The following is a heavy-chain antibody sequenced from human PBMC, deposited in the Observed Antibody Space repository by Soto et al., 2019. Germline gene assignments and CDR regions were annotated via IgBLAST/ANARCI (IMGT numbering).Heavy chain of an antibody. D-gene: IGHD1-7*01. V-gene: IGHV3-33*01. CDR3: ARGPGNFYYFDY. CDR2: IWYDGGNE. CDR1: GFIFINYG. Sequence: QVRLVESGGGVVQPGGSLRLSCAASGFIFINYGMHWVRQAPGKGLEWVAVIWYDGGNEYFADSVKGRFSISRDSSKNTLFLQMNRLRFEDTAVYYCARGPGNFYYFDYWDQGILVTVSS. J-gene: IGHJ4*02.